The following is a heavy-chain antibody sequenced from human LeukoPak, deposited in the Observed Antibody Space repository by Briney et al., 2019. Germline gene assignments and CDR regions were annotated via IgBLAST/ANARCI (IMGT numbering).Heavy chain of an antibody. CDR1: GYTFTSYG. V-gene: IGHV1-18*01. CDR3: ARSSSTSCYEY. D-gene: IGHD2-2*01. J-gene: IGHJ4*02. Sequence: GASVKVSCKASGYTFTSYGISWVRQAPGQGLEWMGWISAYNGNTNYAQKFQGRVTMTRDTSTSTVYMELSSLRSEDTAVYYCARSSSTSCYEYWGQGTLVTVSS. CDR2: ISAYNGNT.